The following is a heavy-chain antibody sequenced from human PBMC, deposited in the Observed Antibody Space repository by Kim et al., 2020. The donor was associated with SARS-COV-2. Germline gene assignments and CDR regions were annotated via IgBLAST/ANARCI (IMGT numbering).Heavy chain of an antibody. J-gene: IGHJ4*02. Sequence: ASVKVSCKASGYTFSNYGISWVRQAPGQGLEWMGWISAYNGDTQYAQKFQGTVTLTTDTSTNTADMELRSLKSDDTAVYYCARDPQFGDWSYPPFDYWGQGTLVTVSS. CDR1: GYTFSNYG. V-gene: IGHV1-18*01. CDR3: ARDPQFGDWSYPPFDY. D-gene: IGHD2-21*02. CDR2: ISAYNGDT.